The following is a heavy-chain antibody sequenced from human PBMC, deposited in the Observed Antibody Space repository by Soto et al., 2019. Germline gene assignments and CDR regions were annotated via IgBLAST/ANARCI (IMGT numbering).Heavy chain of an antibody. CDR2: INDRGST. CDR3: ARAAYSRYGEFNP. D-gene: IGHD5-12*01. V-gene: IGHV4-34*01. Sequence: QVQLQQWGAGLLKPSETLSLTGAVYGSSLSGYYWSWIRQPPGKGLEWIAEINDRGSTNYNPSLKSRVTISVETSKTQFSLSLSSVTAADTAVYYCARAAYSRYGEFNPWGQGTLVTVSS. J-gene: IGHJ5*02. CDR1: GSSLSGYY.